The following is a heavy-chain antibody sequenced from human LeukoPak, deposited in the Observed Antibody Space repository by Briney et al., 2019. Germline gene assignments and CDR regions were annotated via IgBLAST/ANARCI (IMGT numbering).Heavy chain of an antibody. CDR3: ARDLGITIFGVVTRPVDY. V-gene: IGHV3-53*01. Sequence: GGSLRLSCAASGFTVSSNYMSWVRQAPGKGLEWVSVIYSGGSTYYADSVKGRFTISRDNAKNSLYLQMNSLRAEDTAVYYCARDLGITIFGVVTRPVDYWGQGTLVTVSS. D-gene: IGHD3-3*01. CDR1: GFTVSSNY. J-gene: IGHJ4*02. CDR2: IYSGGST.